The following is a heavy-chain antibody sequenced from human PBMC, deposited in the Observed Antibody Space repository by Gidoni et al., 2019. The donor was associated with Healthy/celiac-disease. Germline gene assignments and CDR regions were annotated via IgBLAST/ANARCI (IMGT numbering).Heavy chain of an antibody. CDR2: INHSGRT. D-gene: IGHD3-10*01. V-gene: IGHV4-34*01. CDR3: ASHSGSYYSYNWFDP. J-gene: IGHJ5*02. CDR1: GGSFSGYY. Sequence: QVQLQQWGAGLLKPSETLSLTCAVYGGSFSGYYWSCIRQPPGKGLEWIGEINHSGRTTYNPSLKSRVTISVETSKTQFSLKLSSVTAADTAVYYCASHSGSYYSYNWFDPWGQGTLVTVSS.